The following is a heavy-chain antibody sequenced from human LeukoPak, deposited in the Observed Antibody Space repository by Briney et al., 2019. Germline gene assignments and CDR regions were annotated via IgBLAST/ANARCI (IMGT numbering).Heavy chain of an antibody. Sequence: SETLSLTCTVSGGSISSGSYYWSWIRQPAGKGLEWIGRIYTSGSTNYNPSLKSRVTISVDTSKNQFSLKLSSVTAADTAVYYCAREFYYDSSGYYSVYFDYWGQGTLDTVSS. CDR1: GGSISSGSYY. CDR2: IYTSGST. J-gene: IGHJ4*02. CDR3: AREFYYDSSGYYSVYFDY. V-gene: IGHV4-61*02. D-gene: IGHD3-22*01.